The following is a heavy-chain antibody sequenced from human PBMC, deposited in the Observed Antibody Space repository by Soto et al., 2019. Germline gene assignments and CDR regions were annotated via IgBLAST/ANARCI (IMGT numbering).Heavy chain of an antibody. V-gene: IGHV1-69*01. CDR3: ARGWGYDSNDYYYAY. Sequence: QVQLVQSGAEVRKPGSSVKVSCKASGGTFSRHAISWVRQAPGQGLEWKVGIIHIFGTANHAQKFQGRVTIIADESTSTVYMELSSLRSEDTAMYYCARGWGYDSNDYYYAYWGQGTLVIVSS. D-gene: IGHD3-22*01. CDR2: IIHIFGTA. J-gene: IGHJ4*02. CDR1: GGTFSRHA.